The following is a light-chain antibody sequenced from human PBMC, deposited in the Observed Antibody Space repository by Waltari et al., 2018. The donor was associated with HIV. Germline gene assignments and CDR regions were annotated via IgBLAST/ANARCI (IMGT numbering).Light chain of an antibody. CDR3: CSYVNNEKI. CDR1: RSNIGSNT. Sequence: QSVLTQPPSASGTPGQTVTISCSGSRSNIGSNTVNWYQHLPGTAPKLLIYSNNVRPSGVPDRFSGFKSGTSASLAISGLQSQDEADYYCCSYVNNEKIFGGGTKLTVL. V-gene: IGLV1-44*01. J-gene: IGLJ2*01. CDR2: SNN.